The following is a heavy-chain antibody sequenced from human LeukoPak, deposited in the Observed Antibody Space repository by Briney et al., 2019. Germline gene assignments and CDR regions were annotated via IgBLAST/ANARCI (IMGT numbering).Heavy chain of an antibody. CDR2: INPNSGGT. V-gene: IGHV1-2*02. D-gene: IGHD3-9*01. CDR1: GYTFTGYY. CDR3: ARAYDILTGYLYGMDV. Sequence: GASGKVSCKASGYTFTGYYMHWERQAPGQGLEWMGWINPNSGGTNYAQKFQGRVTMTRDTSISTAYMELSRLRSDDTAVYYCARAYDILTGYLYGMDVWGQGTTVTVSS. J-gene: IGHJ6*02.